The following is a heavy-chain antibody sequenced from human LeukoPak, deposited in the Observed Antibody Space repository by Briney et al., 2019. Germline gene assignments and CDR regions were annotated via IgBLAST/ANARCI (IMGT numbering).Heavy chain of an antibody. J-gene: IGHJ4*02. CDR3: ARAAGRAIVNMGFDY. V-gene: IGHV4-30-2*01. CDR2: IYHSGST. CDR1: GGSISSGGYS. D-gene: IGHD3-10*01. Sequence: SETLSLTCAVSGGSISSGGYSWSWLRQPPGKGLEWIGYIYHSGSTYFNPSLKSRVTISVDRSKDQFSLKLSSVTAADTAVYYCARAAGRAIVNMGFDYWGQGTLVTVSS.